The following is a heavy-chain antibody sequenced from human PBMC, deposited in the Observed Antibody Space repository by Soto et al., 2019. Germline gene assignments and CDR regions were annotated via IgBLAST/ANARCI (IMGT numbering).Heavy chain of an antibody. Sequence: QVQLQESGPGLVKPSQTLSLPGTVSVGSISSGDYYWSWIRQPPGKGLEWIGYIYYSGSTYYNPSLNSGVTIPVDRSKNRFSLKLCSVTAAVTAADYCARDGLRDHGAFDIWGQGTMVTVSS. V-gene: IGHV4-31*03. CDR1: VGSISSGDYY. CDR3: ARDGLRDHGAFDI. J-gene: IGHJ3*02. CDR2: IYYSGST.